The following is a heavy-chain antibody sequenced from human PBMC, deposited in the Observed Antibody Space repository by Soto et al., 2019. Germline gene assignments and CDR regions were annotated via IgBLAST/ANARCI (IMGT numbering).Heavy chain of an antibody. D-gene: IGHD3-3*01. CDR1: GFTFSSYN. CDR2: ITGSSTYV. Sequence: EVQLVESGGGLVKPGGSLRLSCAASGFTFSSYNMNWVRQAPGKGLEWVSSITGSSTYVYYADSVKGRFTISRDNAKNSLYLQMNSLRAEDTAVYYCARDRPEYDFWSGYSKDYYYYGMDVWGQGTTVTVS. J-gene: IGHJ6*02. V-gene: IGHV3-21*04. CDR3: ARDRPEYDFWSGYSKDYYYYGMDV.